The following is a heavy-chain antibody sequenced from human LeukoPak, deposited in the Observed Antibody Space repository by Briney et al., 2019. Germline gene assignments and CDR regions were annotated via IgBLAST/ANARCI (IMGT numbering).Heavy chain of an antibody. CDR3: ARAGGGRNFDY. J-gene: IGHJ4*02. D-gene: IGHD2-15*01. CDR2: IYYSGTT. V-gene: IGHV4-59*01. Sequence: SETLSLTCTVSGGSISSYYWTWIRQPPGKGLEWIGYIYYSGTTYYNPSLKSRVTISLDTSKNKFSLNLTSVSVADTAVYYCARAGGGRNFDYWGQGTLVTVSS. CDR1: GGSISSYY.